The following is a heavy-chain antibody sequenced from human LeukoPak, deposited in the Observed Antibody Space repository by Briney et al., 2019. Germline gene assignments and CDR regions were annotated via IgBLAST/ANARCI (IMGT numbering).Heavy chain of an antibody. J-gene: IGHJ4*02. CDR1: GFTFSTYG. D-gene: IGHD4-11*01. CDR2: IRYDGNNE. CDR3: AKGLTTLDY. V-gene: IGHV3-30*02. Sequence: GGSLRLSCAASGFTFSTYGINWVRQAPGKGLEWVALIRYDGNNEYYAESVKGRFSISRDNSKNTVYLQMNSLRAEDTAVYYCAKGLTTLDYWGQGTLVTVSS.